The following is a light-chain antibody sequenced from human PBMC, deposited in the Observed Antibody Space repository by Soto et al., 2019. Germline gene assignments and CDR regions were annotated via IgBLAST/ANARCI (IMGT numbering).Light chain of an antibody. V-gene: IGLV1-40*01. Sequence: QSVLTQPPSVSGAPGQRVTISCTGSSCNIGAGYDVHWYQQLPGTAPKLLIYGNSNRPSGVPDRFSGSKSGTSASLAITGLQAEDEADYYYQSYDSSLSGYVVFGGGTKLTVL. CDR3: QSYDSSLSGYVV. CDR2: GNS. CDR1: SCNIGAGYD. J-gene: IGLJ2*01.